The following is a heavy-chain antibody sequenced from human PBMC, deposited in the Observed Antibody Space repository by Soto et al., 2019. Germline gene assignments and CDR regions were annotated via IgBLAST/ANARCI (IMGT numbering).Heavy chain of an antibody. J-gene: IGHJ3*02. CDR3: ARHQAGHYDILTDYSPGTAFEI. D-gene: IGHD3-9*01. Sequence: SVTLSVTCTAPGGPFHTFYWSWSGRSPGQGLEWIASIFSGGTTDYNPSLKSRLSISIDTPKRQLSLRLNSVGAADTAVYYCARHQAGHYDILTDYSPGTAFEIWGQGTLVT. CDR2: IFSGGTT. V-gene: IGHV4-59*08. CDR1: GGPFHTFY.